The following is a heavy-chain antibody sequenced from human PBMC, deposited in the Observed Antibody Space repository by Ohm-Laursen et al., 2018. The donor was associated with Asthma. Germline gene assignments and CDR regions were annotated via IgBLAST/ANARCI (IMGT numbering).Heavy chain of an antibody. D-gene: IGHD6-19*01. J-gene: IGHJ4*02. CDR3: ARKFSSGWLFDF. CDR1: GFTVGSDY. V-gene: IGHV3-53*01. Sequence: SLRLSCAASGFTVGSDYMTWVRQAPGKGLEWVSAIYSGGTTYYADSVRGRFTISRDNSKNTLYLQMNSLRAEDTAVHYCARKFSSGWLFDFWGQGTLVTVSS. CDR2: IYSGGTT.